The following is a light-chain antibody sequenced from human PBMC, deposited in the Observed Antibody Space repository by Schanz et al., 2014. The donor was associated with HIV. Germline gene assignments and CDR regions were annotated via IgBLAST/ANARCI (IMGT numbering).Light chain of an antibody. Sequence: QSALTQPASVSGSPGQSITISCTGTSSDVGCYNRVSWYQQPPGAAPKLMIYEVSNRPSGVSNRFSGSKSGNTASLTRSGRKSEDEADYYCISYTSDTVLFGGGTKVTVL. V-gene: IGLV2-14*01. CDR3: ISYTSDTVL. J-gene: IGLJ2*01. CDR2: EVS. CDR1: SSDVGCYNR.